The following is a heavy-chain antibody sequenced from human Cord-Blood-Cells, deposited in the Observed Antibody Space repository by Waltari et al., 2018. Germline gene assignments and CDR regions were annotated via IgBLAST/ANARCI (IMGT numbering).Heavy chain of an antibody. Sequence: QLQLQESGPGLVQPSETLSLTCTVSGGSISSSSYYWGWVRQPPGKGLGWIGSIYYSGSTYYNPSLKSRVTISVDTSKNQFSLKLSSVTAADTAVYYCARNYCSSTSCDAFDIWGQGTMVTVSS. CDR3: ARNYCSSTSCDAFDI. J-gene: IGHJ3*02. V-gene: IGHV4-39*01. CDR2: IYYSGST. D-gene: IGHD2-2*01. CDR1: GGSISSSSYY.